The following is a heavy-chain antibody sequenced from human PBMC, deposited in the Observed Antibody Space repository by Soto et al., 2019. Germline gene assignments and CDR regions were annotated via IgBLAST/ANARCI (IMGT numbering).Heavy chain of an antibody. Sequence: EVQLLESGGGLVQPGGSLRLSCAASGFTFSSYAMNWVRQAPGKGLEWVSAISGSGDSTYYADSVKGRFTISRDNSKNTLYLQMNSLRAEDTAVYYCARRNSGWYFDLWGXGTLVTVSS. CDR1: GFTFSSYA. J-gene: IGHJ2*01. D-gene: IGHD4-4*01. CDR2: ISGSGDST. CDR3: ARRNSGWYFDL. V-gene: IGHV3-23*01.